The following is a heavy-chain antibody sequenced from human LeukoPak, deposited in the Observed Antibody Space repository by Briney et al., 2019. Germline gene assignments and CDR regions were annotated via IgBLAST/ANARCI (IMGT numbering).Heavy chain of an antibody. Sequence: SETLSLTRTVSGGSISSYYWSWIRQPPGKGLEWIGYIYYSGSTNYNPSLKSRVTISVDTSKNQFSLKLSSVTAADTAVYYCARGGYSYGKDYWGQGTLVTVSS. CDR2: IYYSGST. CDR3: ARGGYSYGKDY. J-gene: IGHJ4*02. D-gene: IGHD5-18*01. V-gene: IGHV4-59*01. CDR1: GGSISSYY.